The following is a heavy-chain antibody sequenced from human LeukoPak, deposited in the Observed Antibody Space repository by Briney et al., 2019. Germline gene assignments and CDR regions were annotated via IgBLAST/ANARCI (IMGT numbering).Heavy chain of an antibody. CDR1: GFTFNNYA. CDR3: ARDGIQLPDTLDY. V-gene: IGHV3-23*01. D-gene: IGHD1-1*01. Sequence: GGSLRLSCAASGFTFNNYAMTWVRQAPGKGLQWVSTINGGDNGDNTYYADSVKGRFTVSRDSSKNTVYLQMNSLRVEDTAVYYCARDGIQLPDTLDYWGLGTLVTVSS. CDR2: INGGDNGDNT. J-gene: IGHJ4*02.